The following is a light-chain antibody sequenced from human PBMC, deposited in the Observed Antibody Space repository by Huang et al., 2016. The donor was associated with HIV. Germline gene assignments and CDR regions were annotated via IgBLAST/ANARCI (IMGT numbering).Light chain of an antibody. CDR3: QQYYSTPRT. CDR2: WAS. Sequence: IVLTQSPDSLSVSLGARATINCKSSHSILHYSNEKNYLAWYQQKPGQPPKLLIFWASSRESGVPDRFSGSGSGTDFTLTITSVQAEDVAVYYCQQYYSTPRTFGPGTTVEI. CDR1: HSILHYSNEKNY. J-gene: IGKJ3*01. V-gene: IGKV4-1*01.